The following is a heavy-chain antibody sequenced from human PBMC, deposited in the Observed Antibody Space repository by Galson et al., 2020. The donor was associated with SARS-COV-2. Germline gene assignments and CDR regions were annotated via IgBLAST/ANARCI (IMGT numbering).Heavy chain of an antibody. CDR3: AKGERITMIVVVTVFDY. D-gene: IGHD3-22*01. Sequence: GSLRLSCAASGFTFSSYAMSWVRQAPGTGLEWVSAISGSGGSTYYADSVKGRFTISRDNSKNTLYLQMNSLRAEDTAVYYCAKGERITMIVVVTVFDYWGQGTLVTVSS. V-gene: IGHV3-23*01. CDR2: ISGSGGST. CDR1: GFTFSSYA. J-gene: IGHJ4*02.